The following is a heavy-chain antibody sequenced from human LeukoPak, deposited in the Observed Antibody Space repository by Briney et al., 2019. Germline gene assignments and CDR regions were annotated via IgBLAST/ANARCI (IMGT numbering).Heavy chain of an antibody. CDR1: GYTFTGYY. Sequence: ASVKVSCKASGYTFTGYYMHWVRQAPGQGLEWMGWINPNSGGTNYAQKFQGWVTMTRDTSISTAYMELSRLRSDDTAVYYCARSVVATITHVPLFDYWGQGTLVTVSS. V-gene: IGHV1-2*04. CDR2: INPNSGGT. D-gene: IGHD5-12*01. CDR3: ARSVVATITHVPLFDY. J-gene: IGHJ4*02.